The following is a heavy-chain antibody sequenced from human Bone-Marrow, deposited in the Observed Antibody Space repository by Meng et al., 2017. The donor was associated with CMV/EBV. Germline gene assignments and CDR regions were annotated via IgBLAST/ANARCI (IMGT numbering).Heavy chain of an antibody. CDR2: INPTGGDT. CDR1: GSTFTIYY. V-gene: IGHV1-46*01. Sequence: SCRSSGSTFTIYYIHWVRQAPGPGLEWMGVINPTGGDTSYAQKFQGRVTMTSDTSTSTVYMELSSLRSEDTAVYYCARGARCSGCLHWGQGTLVTVSS. D-gene: IGHD2-15*01. CDR3: ARGARCSGCLH. J-gene: IGHJ4*02.